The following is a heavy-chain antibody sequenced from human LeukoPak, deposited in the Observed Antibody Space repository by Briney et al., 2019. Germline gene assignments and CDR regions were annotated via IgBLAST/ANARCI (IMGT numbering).Heavy chain of an antibody. CDR3: ARRKIPQGPPNADFDY. J-gene: IGHJ4*02. V-gene: IGHV5-51*01. D-gene: IGHD2-21*01. CDR1: GYSFTSYW. Sequence: GESLKISCKGSGYSFTSYWIAWVRQMPGKGLEWMGIIYPGDSDTRYSPSFQGQVTISADKSISTAYLQWSSLKASGTAMYYCARRKIPQGPPNADFDYWGQGTLVTVSS. CDR2: IYPGDSDT.